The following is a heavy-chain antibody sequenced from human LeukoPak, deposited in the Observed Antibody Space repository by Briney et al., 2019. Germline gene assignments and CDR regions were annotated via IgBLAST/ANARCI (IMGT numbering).Heavy chain of an antibody. D-gene: IGHD6-19*01. J-gene: IGHJ4*02. V-gene: IGHV3-49*03. Sequence: GGSLRLSCTASGFTFGDYAMSWFRQAPGKGLEWVGFIRSKAYGGTTEYAASVKGRFTISRDDSKSIAYLQMNSLKTEDTAVYYCTAGYSSGWYEKYYFDYWGQGTLVTVSS. CDR3: TAGYSSGWYEKYYFDY. CDR2: IRSKAYGGTT. CDR1: GFTFGDYA.